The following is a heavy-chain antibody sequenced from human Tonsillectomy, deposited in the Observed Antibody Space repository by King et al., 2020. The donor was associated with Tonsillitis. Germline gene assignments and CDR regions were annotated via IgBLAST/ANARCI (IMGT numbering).Heavy chain of an antibody. D-gene: IGHD3-22*01. V-gene: IGHV4-39*01. CDR1: GASISSNNIC. CDR2: ICYFHITSVFT. CDR3: ARLMHDHDSSGYLGGNDY. J-gene: IGHJ4*02. Sequence: QLQESGPGLVKPSETLSLTCAVSGASISSNNICWGWIRQPPGKGLGWIGTICYFHITSVFTYYNPSLKGRLTIFVDTSRNQYSLTVTSVTAADSAVYYCARLMHDHDSSGYLGGNDYWGQGTLVTVSS.